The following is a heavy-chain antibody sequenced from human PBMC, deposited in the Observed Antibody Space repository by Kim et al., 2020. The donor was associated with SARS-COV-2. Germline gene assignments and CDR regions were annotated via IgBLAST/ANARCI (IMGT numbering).Heavy chain of an antibody. J-gene: IGHJ4*02. Sequence: SETLSLTCTVSGGSISSYYWSWIRQPPGKGLEWIGYIYYSGSTNYNPSLKSRVTISVDTSKNQFSLKLSSVTAADTAVYYCARGGGGSYFPDYWGQGTLVTVSS. CDR3: ARGGGGSYFPDY. CDR1: GGSISSYY. CDR2: IYYSGST. V-gene: IGHV4-59*13. D-gene: IGHD1-26*01.